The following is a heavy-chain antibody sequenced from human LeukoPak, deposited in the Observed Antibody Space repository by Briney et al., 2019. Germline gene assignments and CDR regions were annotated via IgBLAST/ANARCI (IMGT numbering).Heavy chain of an antibody. CDR3: ARQVVAVAGTGYFDY. V-gene: IGHV4-39*01. D-gene: IGHD6-19*01. Sequence: SETLSLTCTVSGGSIRSSSYYWGWIRQPLGKGLEWIGSIYYSGSTYYNASLKSRGTISVDTSKNQFSLKLNSVTAADTAVYFCARQVVAVAGTGYFDYWGQGTLVTVSS. CDR2: IYYSGST. J-gene: IGHJ4*02. CDR1: GGSIRSSSYY.